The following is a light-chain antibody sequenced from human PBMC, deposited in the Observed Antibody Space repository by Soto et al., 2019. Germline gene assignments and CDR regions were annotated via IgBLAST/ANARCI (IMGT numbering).Light chain of an antibody. CDR3: QPDNNWPLT. J-gene: IGKJ4*01. Sequence: DVQMTLSPSTLSASEGDIVTITCRASQSINTWLAWYQQKPGKAPKLLIYDASRLQSGVPSRFSGSGSGAEFTLTINSLQSEDFAVYYCQPDNNWPLTFGGGTKVAIK. CDR1: QSINTW. CDR2: DAS. V-gene: IGKV1-5*01.